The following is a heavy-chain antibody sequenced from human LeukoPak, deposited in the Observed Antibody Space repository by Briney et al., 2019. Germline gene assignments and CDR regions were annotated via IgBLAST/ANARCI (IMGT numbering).Heavy chain of an antibody. V-gene: IGHV1-46*01. D-gene: IGHD1-26*01. Sequence: GASVKVSCTDSGYTFTSYDINWVRQATGQGLEWMGIINPSGGSTSYAQKFQGRVTMTRDTSTSTVYMELSSLRSEDTAVYYCARDSGSYVKNWFDPWGQGTLVTVSS. CDR1: GYTFTSYD. J-gene: IGHJ5*02. CDR2: INPSGGST. CDR3: ARDSGSYVKNWFDP.